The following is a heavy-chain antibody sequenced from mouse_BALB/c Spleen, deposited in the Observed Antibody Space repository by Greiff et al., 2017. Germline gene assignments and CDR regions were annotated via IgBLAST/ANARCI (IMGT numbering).Heavy chain of an antibody. J-gene: IGHJ1*01. CDR1: GFSLTSYD. D-gene: IGHD2-1*01. CDR3: VRDRDGNWYFDV. Sequence: QVQLQQSGPGLVAPSQSLSITCTVSGFSLTSYDISWIRQPPGKGLEWLGVIWTGGGTNYNSAFMSRLSISKDNSKSQVFLKMNSLQTDDTAIYYCVRDRDGNWYFDVWGAGTTVTVSS. CDR2: IWTGGGT. V-gene: IGHV2-9-2*01.